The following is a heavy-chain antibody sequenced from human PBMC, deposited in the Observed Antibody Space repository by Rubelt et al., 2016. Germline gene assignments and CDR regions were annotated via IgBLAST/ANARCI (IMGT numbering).Heavy chain of an antibody. Sequence: SSYGMHWVRQAPGKGLEWVAVIWYDGSNKYYADSVKGRFTISRDNSKNTLYLQMNSLRAEDTAVYYCARELSEYSGRGNAFDIWGRGTMVTVSS. CDR1: SSYG. D-gene: IGHD1-26*01. CDR2: IWYDGSNK. CDR3: ARELSEYSGRGNAFDI. J-gene: IGHJ3*02. V-gene: IGHV3-33*01.